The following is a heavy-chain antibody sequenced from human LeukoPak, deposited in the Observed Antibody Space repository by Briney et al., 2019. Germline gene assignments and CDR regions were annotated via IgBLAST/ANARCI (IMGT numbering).Heavy chain of an antibody. CDR2: TSGSGSSP. CDR1: GFTFNNYG. D-gene: IGHD5-12*01. J-gene: IGHJ4*02. V-gene: IGHV3-23*01. Sequence: GGSLRLSCAASGFTFNNYGMNWVRQAPGKGLEWFSATSGSGSSPNYSDSVKGRFTISRANSKNTLYLQMNSLRAEDTAVYYCAKTTGGNAYDYIDYWGQGTLVTVSS. CDR3: AKTTGGNAYDYIDY.